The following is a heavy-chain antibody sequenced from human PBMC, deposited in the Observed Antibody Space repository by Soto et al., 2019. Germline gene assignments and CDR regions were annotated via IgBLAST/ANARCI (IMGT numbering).Heavy chain of an antibody. V-gene: IGHV3-21*06. CDR1: GFTFTSYS. Sequence: GGSRRRSCAASGFTFTSYSMNWGRQAPGKGLEWVSSISSTTNYIYYGDSMKGRFTISRDNAKNSLYLEMNSLRAEDTAVYYCARESEDLTSNFDYWGQGTLVTVSS. CDR2: ISSTTNYI. J-gene: IGHJ4*02. CDR3: ARESEDLTSNFDY.